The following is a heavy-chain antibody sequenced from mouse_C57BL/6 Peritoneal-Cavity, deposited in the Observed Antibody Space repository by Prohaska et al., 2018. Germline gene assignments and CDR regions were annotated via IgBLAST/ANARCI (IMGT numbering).Heavy chain of an antibody. CDR2: IFPGSGST. J-gene: IGHJ3*01. V-gene: IGHV1-75*01. Sequence: QVQLQQSGPELVKPGASVKISCKASGYTFTDYYIHWVKQRHGQGLEWIGWIFPGSGSTYYNEKFKGKATLNVDKSSRTAYLLLSSLSCEDSAVYFCARSGGSSLRFAYWGQGTLVTVSA. CDR3: ARSGGSSLRFAY. CDR1: GYTFTDYY. D-gene: IGHD1-1*01.